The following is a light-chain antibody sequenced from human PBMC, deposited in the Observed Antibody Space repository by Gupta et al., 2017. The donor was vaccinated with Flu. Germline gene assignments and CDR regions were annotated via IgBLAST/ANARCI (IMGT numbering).Light chain of an antibody. CDR3: KSYDGSNNVV. CDR1: SSEFGGYTE. V-gene: IGLV2-8*01. Sequence: SVTITCTGGSSEFGGYTEQSQYHKVPGKARKIEGYACNKRFSGVPDRFSGSKSGDDDSLTISVLQAEDEADYYCKSYDGSNNVVFGGGTKLTVL. CDR2: ACN. J-gene: IGLJ2*01.